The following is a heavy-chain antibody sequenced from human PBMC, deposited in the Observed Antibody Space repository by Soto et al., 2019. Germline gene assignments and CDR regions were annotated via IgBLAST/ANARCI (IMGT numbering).Heavy chain of an antibody. V-gene: IGHV2-5*01. D-gene: IGHD5-12*01. CDR1: GFSVKTSGLG. Sequence: QITLKESGPTLVKPTQTLTLTCTCSGFSVKTSGLGVCWIRHPPGKTLELLALIYWNDFMRYTPSRESRLTITKDASKNRVVLTVTNVDPADTATYYCAHSRGYNGYEGLPPYEMDVWGQGTTVTVSS. CDR3: AHSRGYNGYEGLPPYEMDV. J-gene: IGHJ6*02. CDR2: IYWNDFM.